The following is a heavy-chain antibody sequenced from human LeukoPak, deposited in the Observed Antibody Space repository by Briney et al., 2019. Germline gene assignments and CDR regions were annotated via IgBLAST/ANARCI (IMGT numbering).Heavy chain of an antibody. Sequence: GASVKVSFKASVYTFTEYAFSWVRQAPGQGLEWMGWIRPHNGDTKYAQKFQARVTMTTDTSTSTAYLDLWSLRSDDTAVYYCARDVAGIAVAGTVDFWGQGTLVTVSS. CDR2: IRPHNGDT. D-gene: IGHD6-19*01. V-gene: IGHV1-18*01. CDR1: VYTFTEYA. CDR3: ARDVAGIAVAGTVDF. J-gene: IGHJ4*02.